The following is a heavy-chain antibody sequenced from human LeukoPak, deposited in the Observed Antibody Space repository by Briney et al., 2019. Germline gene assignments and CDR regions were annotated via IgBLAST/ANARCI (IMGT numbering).Heavy chain of an antibody. CDR3: AGVFSGRRPFEL. D-gene: IGHD3-10*01. CDR2: VYYRGAT. Sequence: SETLSLTCTVSGDSITSSYWNWIRQPPGKGLEWIGYVYYRGATNYNPSLKTRVTTSIDTSKKPFSLKLSSVTAADTAVYFCAGVFSGRRPFELWGKGTLVTVSS. V-gene: IGHV4-59*01. J-gene: IGHJ4*02. CDR1: GDSITSSY.